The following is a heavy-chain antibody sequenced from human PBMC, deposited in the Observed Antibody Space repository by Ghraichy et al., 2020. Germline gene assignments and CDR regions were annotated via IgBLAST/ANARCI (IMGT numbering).Heavy chain of an antibody. J-gene: IGHJ4*02. Sequence: ASVKVSCKASGYTLTGDAMNWVRQAPGQGLEWMGWINTNTGNPTYAQGFTGRFVFSLDTSVSTAYLQISSLKAEDTAVYYCARANGYCSRTSCYGFDYWGQVTLVTVSS. CDR3: ARANGYCSRTSCYGFDY. CDR1: GYTLTGDA. CDR2: INTNTGNP. D-gene: IGHD2-2*01. V-gene: IGHV7-4-1*02.